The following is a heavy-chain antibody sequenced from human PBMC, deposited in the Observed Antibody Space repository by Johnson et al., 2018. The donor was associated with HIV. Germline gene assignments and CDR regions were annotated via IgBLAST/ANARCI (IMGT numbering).Heavy chain of an antibody. J-gene: IGHJ3*01. CDR1: GFTFSSYA. D-gene: IGHD1-26*01. V-gene: IGHV3-30*04. CDR3: ARGRPRGEPLRGGAFDL. Sequence: QVQLVESGGGVVQPGRSLRLSCAASGFTFSSYAIHWVRQAPGKGLEWVAVISYDGGNKYYADSVKGRFTISRDNSKNTLYLQMNSLRAEDTAVYYGARGRPRGEPLRGGAFDLWGQGTMVTVAS. CDR2: ISYDGGNK.